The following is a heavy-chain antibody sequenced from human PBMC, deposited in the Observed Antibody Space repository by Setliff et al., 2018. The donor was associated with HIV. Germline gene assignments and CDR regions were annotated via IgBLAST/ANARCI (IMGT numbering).Heavy chain of an antibody. Sequence: TLSLTCTVPGGSISSGVYYWSWIRHHPGKGLEWIGYIHYSGSIYYNPSLKSRVTISVDTSKNQFSLKLSSVTAADTAVYYCARVCPPVRYNFWSGYYPKAGYFDYWGQGALVTVSS. CDR1: GGSISSGVYY. CDR3: ARVCPPVRYNFWSGYYPKAGYFDY. V-gene: IGHV4-31*03. CDR2: IHYSGSI. D-gene: IGHD3-3*01. J-gene: IGHJ4*02.